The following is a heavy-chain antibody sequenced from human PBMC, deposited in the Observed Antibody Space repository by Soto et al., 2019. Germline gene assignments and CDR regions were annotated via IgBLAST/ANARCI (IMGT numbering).Heavy chain of an antibody. D-gene: IGHD3-3*01. CDR2: INHSGST. V-gene: IGHV4-34*01. Sequence: SETLSLTCAVYGGSFSGYYWSWIRQPSGKGLEWIGEINHSGSTNYNPSLKSRVTISVDTSKNQFSLKLSSVTAADTAVYYCARVRRITIFGVVIPLSYGMDVWGQGTTVTVSS. CDR1: GGSFSGYY. J-gene: IGHJ6*02. CDR3: ARVRRITIFGVVIPLSYGMDV.